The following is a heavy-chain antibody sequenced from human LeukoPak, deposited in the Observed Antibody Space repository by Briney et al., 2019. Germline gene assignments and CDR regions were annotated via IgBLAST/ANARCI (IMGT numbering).Heavy chain of an antibody. V-gene: IGHV4-38-2*02. CDR2: IYHSGST. D-gene: IGHD3-10*01. CDR3: ARASITMVSYYMDV. J-gene: IGHJ6*03. Sequence: PSETLSLTCTVSGYSISSGYYWGWIRQPPGKGLEWIGSIYHSGSTYYNPSLKSRVTISVDTSKNQFSLKLSSVTAADTAVYYCARASITMVSYYMDVWGKGTTVTVS. CDR1: GYSISSGYY.